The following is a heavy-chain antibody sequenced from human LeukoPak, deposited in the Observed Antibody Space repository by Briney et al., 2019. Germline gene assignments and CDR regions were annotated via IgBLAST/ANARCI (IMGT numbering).Heavy chain of an antibody. CDR3: ATDRGAYDSGTSFYDY. J-gene: IGHJ4*02. D-gene: IGHD3-10*01. CDR1: GFTFSGYG. Sequence: GGSLRLSCAASGFTFSGYGMHWVRQAPGKGLEWVAIISYDGSNKYYADSVKGRFTISRDNSMHTLYLQMNSLRVEDTAVYYCATDRGAYDSGTSFYDYWGQGSLVTVSA. CDR2: ISYDGSNK. V-gene: IGHV3-30*03.